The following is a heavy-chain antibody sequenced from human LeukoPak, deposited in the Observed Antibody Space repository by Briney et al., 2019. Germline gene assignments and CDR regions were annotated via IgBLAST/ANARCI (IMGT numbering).Heavy chain of an antibody. CDR3: ARLAAPGTSSDY. CDR2: INPRGGAT. J-gene: IGHJ4*02. Sequence: ASVTLSCKASGYTFFTAYHMHWVRPAPGQGLEWMGVINPRGGATTYAQKFQGRVTMTTDTSTSTVYMQLRSLGSEDTAVYYCARLAAPGTSSDYWGQGTLVTVSS. D-gene: IGHD6-13*01. V-gene: IGHV1-46*01. CDR1: GYTFFTAYH.